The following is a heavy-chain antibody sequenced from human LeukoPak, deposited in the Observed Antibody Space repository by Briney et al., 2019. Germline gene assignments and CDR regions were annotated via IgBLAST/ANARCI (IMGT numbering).Heavy chain of an antibody. CDR1: RFTFSRYG. D-gene: IGHD2-2*02. J-gene: IGHJ4*02. CDR3: ARDDEGVVVPAAINY. Sequence: GGSLRLSCAASRFTFSRYGMHWVRQAPGKGLEWVAFIRYDGSNKHYADSVKGRFTISRDNAKNSLYLQMNSLRAEDTAVYYCARDDEGVVVPAAINYWGQGTLVTVSS. CDR2: IRYDGSNK. V-gene: IGHV3-30*02.